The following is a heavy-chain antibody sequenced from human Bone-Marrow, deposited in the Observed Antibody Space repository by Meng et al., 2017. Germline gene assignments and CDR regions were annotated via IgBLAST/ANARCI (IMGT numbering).Heavy chain of an antibody. J-gene: IGHJ5*02. V-gene: IGHV4-34*01. CDR1: GGSFSGYY. CDR3: ARGQQWLVMYNWFDP. D-gene: IGHD6-19*01. CDR2: INHSGST. Sequence: ESLKISCAVYGGSFSGYYWSWIRQPPGKGLEWIGEINHSGSTNYNPSLKSRVTISVDTSKNQFSLKLSSVTAADTAVYYCARGQQWLVMYNWFDPWGQGTLVTVS.